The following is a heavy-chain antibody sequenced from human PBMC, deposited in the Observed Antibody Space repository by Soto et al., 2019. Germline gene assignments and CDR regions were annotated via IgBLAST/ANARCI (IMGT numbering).Heavy chain of an antibody. CDR2: ISSTTNYI. Sequence: LRLSCAASGFTFTRYSMNWVRQAPGKGLEWVSSISSTTNYIYYADSMKGRFTVSRDNAKDSVYLEMNSLSAEDTAVYYCARESEDLTSNFDYWGQGTLVTVSS. CDR3: ARESEDLTSNFDY. J-gene: IGHJ4*02. V-gene: IGHV3-21*01. CDR1: GFTFTRYS.